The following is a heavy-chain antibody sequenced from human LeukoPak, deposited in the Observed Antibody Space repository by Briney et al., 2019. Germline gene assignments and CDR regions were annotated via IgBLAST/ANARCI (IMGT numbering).Heavy chain of an antibody. D-gene: IGHD3-10*01. CDR3: AKPYYYGSGPFQH. CDR1: GFTFSNYG. Sequence: GGSLRLSCAASGFTFSNYGMHWVRQAPGKGLEWVAVIWYDGSNKYYADSVKGRFTISRDNSKNTLYLQMNSLRAEDTAVYYCAKPYYYGSGPFQHWGQGTLVTVSS. J-gene: IGHJ1*01. V-gene: IGHV3-33*06. CDR2: IWYDGSNK.